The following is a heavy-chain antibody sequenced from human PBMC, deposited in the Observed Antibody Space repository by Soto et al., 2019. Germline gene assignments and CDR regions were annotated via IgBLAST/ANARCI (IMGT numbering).Heavy chain of an antibody. CDR2: ISSSSSTI. D-gene: IGHD6-19*01. J-gene: IGHJ3*02. CDR1: GFTFSSYS. CDR3: AKTGEQWLAFDI. V-gene: IGHV3-48*04. Sequence: GGSLRLSCAASGFTFSSYSMNWVRQAPGKGLEWVSYISSSSSTIYYADSVKGRFTISRDNAKNSLYLQMNSLRAEDAAVYYCAKTGEQWLAFDIWGQGTMVTVSS.